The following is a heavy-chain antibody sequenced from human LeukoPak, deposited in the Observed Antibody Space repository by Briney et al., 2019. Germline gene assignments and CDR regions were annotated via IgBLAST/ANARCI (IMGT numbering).Heavy chain of an antibody. Sequence: KPSETLSLTCTVSGGSISSSSYYWGWIRQPPGKGLEWIGSIYYSGSTYYNPSLKSRVTISVDTSKNQFSLKLSSVTAADTAVYYCARHPPGAVAGTPFDYWGQGTLVTASS. CDR1: GGSISSSSYY. J-gene: IGHJ4*02. V-gene: IGHV4-39*01. D-gene: IGHD6-19*01. CDR2: IYYSGST. CDR3: ARHPPGAVAGTPFDY.